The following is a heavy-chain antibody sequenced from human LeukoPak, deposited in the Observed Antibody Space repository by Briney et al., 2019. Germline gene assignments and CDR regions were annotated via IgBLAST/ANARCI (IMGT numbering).Heavy chain of an antibody. CDR1: GGSISSYY. J-gene: IGHJ4*02. V-gene: IGHV4-59*01. CDR2: IYYSGST. D-gene: IGHD3-10*01. Sequence: SETLSLTCTVSGGSISSYYWSWIRQPPGKGLEWIGYIYYSGSTNYNPSLKSRVTLSVDTSKNQFSLKLSSVTPADTAVYYCARGGVAAKYYFDYWGQGTLVTVSS. CDR3: ARGGVAAKYYFDY.